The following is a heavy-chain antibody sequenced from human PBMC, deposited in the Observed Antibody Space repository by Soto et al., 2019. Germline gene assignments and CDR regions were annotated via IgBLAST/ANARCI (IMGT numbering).Heavy chain of an antibody. CDR2: INAGNGNT. CDR1: GYTFSNYG. D-gene: IGHD5-12*01. J-gene: IGHJ3*02. Sequence: GASVKVSCKASGYTFSNYGIHWVRQAPGQRLEWMGWINAGNGNTKYSQKFQGRVTITRDTSASTAYMELSSLRSEDTAVYYCARHRGGYGASAFDIWGQGTMVTVSS. CDR3: ARHRGGYGASAFDI. V-gene: IGHV1-3*01.